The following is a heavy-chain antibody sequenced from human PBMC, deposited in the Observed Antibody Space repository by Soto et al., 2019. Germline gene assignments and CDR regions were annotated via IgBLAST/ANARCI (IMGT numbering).Heavy chain of an antibody. V-gene: IGHV1-8*01. CDR2: MNPNSGNT. Sequence: QVQLVQSGAEVKKPGSSVTVSCKASGYTFTSYDINWVRQATGQGLEWMGWMNPNSGNTGYAQNFQGRVTMTRNTSISTAYMELRSLRSEDTAVYSGARDKTSYVMDVWGQGTTVTVSS. CDR3: ARDKTSYVMDV. J-gene: IGHJ6*02. CDR1: GYTFTSYD.